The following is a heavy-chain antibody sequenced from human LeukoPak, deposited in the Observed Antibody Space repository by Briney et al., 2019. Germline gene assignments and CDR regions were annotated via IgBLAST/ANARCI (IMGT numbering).Heavy chain of an antibody. Sequence: PGGSLRLSCAASGFTFSSYAMSWVRQAPGKGLEWVSAISGSGGSTYYADSVKGRFTISRDNSKNTLYLQMNSLRAEDTAVYYCPQPYYDILTGYRGGAFDIWGQGTMVTVSS. CDR3: PQPYYDILTGYRGGAFDI. D-gene: IGHD3-9*01. J-gene: IGHJ3*02. CDR2: ISGSGGST. V-gene: IGHV3-23*01. CDR1: GFTFSSYA.